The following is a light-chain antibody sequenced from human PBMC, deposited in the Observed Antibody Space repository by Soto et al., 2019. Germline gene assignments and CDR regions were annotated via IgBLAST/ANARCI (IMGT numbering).Light chain of an antibody. CDR2: DNN. V-gene: IGLV1-51*01. J-gene: IGLJ1*01. Sequence: QSVLTQPTSVSAAPGQKVTISCSGSSSNIGNKYVSWYQQLPGTAPKLLIYDNNKRPSGIPDRVSGSKSGTSATLGITGIQTGDEADYYCGTWDSSLSAYVFGTGTKVTAL. CDR1: SSNIGNKY. CDR3: GTWDSSLSAYV.